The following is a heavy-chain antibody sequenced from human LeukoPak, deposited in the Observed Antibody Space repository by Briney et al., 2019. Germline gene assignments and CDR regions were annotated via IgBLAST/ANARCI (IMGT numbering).Heavy chain of an antibody. D-gene: IGHD5-24*01. J-gene: IGHJ4*02. Sequence: SETLSLTCAVYGGSFSGYYWSWIRQPPGKGLEWIGEINHSGSTNYNPSLKSRVTISVDTSKNQFSLKLSSVTAADTAVYYCARASRDGYNFPKTEFDYWGQGILVTVSS. CDR1: GGSFSGYY. CDR3: ARASRDGYNFPKTEFDY. V-gene: IGHV4-34*01. CDR2: INHSGST.